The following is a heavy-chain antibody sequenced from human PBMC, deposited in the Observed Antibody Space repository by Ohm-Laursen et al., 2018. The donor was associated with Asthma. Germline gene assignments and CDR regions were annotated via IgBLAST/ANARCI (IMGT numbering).Heavy chain of an antibody. V-gene: IGHV4-31*02. CDR3: ARGGAAMVIGF. CDR1: GGSISSGGYY. J-gene: IGHJ4*02. CDR2: IYYSGST. Sequence: TLSLTWTVSGGSISSGGYYWSWIRQHPGKGLEWIGYIYYSGSTYYNPSLKSRVTISGDASKNQFSLKVTSVTAADTAVYYCARGGAAMVIGFWGQGTLVTVSS. D-gene: IGHD5-18*01.